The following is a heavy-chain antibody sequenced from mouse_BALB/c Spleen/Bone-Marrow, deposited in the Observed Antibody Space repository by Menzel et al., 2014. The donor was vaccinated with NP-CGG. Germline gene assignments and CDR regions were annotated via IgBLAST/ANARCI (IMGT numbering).Heavy chain of an antibody. J-gene: IGHJ3*01. CDR1: GYSFTTYW. Sequence: VQLQHSGAELVRPGASVKLSCKTSGYSFTTYWMNWVKQRPGQGLEWIGMIHPSDSETKLNQKFKDKATLTVDKSSNTAYMQLNSPTSEDSAVYYCTRGDGYGGFAYWGQGTLVTVSA. D-gene: IGHD2-2*01. CDR3: TRGDGYGGFAY. CDR2: IHPSDSET. V-gene: IGHV1-61*01.